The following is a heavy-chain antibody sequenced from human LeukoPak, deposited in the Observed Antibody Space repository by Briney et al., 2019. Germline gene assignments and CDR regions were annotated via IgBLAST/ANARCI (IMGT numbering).Heavy chain of an antibody. D-gene: IGHD3-22*01. CDR2: IYYSGST. CDR1: GGSISSGGYS. Sequence: SETLSLTCAVSGGSISSGGYSWSWIRQPPGKGLEWIGYIYYSGSTYYNLSLKSRVTISVDTSKNQFSLKLSSVTAADTAVYYCARGGYDSSGYYDYWGQGTLVTVSS. V-gene: IGHV4-30-4*07. CDR3: ARGGYDSSGYYDY. J-gene: IGHJ4*02.